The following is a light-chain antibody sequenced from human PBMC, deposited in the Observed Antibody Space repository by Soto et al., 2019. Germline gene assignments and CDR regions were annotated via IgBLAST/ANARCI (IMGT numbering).Light chain of an antibody. CDR2: TAS. V-gene: IGKV1-39*01. J-gene: IGKJ1*01. CDR3: QQSFSAPRT. CDR1: QRIMTY. Sequence: DIQMTQSPSSLSASVGDRVTITCRASQRIMTYLNWYQQHPGEAPKLLIYTASTLHSGVPSRFSGSGSGTDFTLTINNLQHEDFATYYCQQSFSAPRTFGQGTRWIS.